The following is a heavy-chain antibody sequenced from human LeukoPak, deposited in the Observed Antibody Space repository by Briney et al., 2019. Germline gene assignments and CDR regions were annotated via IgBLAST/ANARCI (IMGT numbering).Heavy chain of an antibody. CDR2: ISSSGSTI. CDR1: GFTFSSYN. CDR3: ARLEYYYVSGNYYKLFVY. D-gene: IGHD3-10*01. Sequence: TGGSLRLSCAASGFTFSSYNMNWVRQAPGKGLEWVSDISSSGSTIYFADSVKGRFTISRDNAKNSLYLQMNSLRDEDTAVYYCARLEYYYVSGNYYKLFVYWGQGTLVTVCS. V-gene: IGHV3-48*02. J-gene: IGHJ4*02.